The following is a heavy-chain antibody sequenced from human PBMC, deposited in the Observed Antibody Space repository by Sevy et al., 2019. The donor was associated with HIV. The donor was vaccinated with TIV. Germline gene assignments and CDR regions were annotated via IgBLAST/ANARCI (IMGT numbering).Heavy chain of an antibody. CDR1: GYTFTSYG. V-gene: IGHV1-18*01. Sequence: ASVKVSCKASGYTFTSYGISWVRQAPGQGLEWMGWISAYNGNTNYAQKLQGRVTMTKDTSTSTAYMELRSLRSDETAVYYCARVPICSGGSCYTETWIQLWGEFDYWGQGTLVTVSS. CDR3: ARVPICSGGSCYTETWIQLWGEFDY. CDR2: ISAYNGNT. D-gene: IGHD2-15*01. J-gene: IGHJ4*02.